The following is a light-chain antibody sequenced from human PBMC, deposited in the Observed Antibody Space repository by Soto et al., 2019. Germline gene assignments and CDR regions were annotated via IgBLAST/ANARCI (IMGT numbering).Light chain of an antibody. CDR1: QSISTY. Sequence: DIQMTQSPSSLSASVGDRVTITCRASQSISTYVSWYQHRPGKAPKLLIYSASTLQSGVPPRFSGGVSGTDFTLSISSLQPEDFATYYCQQSFNTLTFGGGTKVEIE. V-gene: IGKV1-39*01. J-gene: IGKJ4*01. CDR3: QQSFNTLT. CDR2: SAS.